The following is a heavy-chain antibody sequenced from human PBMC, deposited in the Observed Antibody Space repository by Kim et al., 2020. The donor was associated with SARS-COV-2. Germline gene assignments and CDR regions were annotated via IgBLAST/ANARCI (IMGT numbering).Heavy chain of an antibody. Sequence: GGSLRLSCPASGFTFSDYYMSWIRQAPGKGLEWVSYISSSGSTIYYADSVKGRFTISRDNSKNSLYLQMNSLRAEDTAVYYCATERITMVRGAEPFDYWGQGTLVTVSS. CDR2: ISSSGSTI. CDR1: GFTFSDYY. V-gene: IGHV3-11*04. D-gene: IGHD3-10*01. CDR3: ATERITMVRGAEPFDY. J-gene: IGHJ4*02.